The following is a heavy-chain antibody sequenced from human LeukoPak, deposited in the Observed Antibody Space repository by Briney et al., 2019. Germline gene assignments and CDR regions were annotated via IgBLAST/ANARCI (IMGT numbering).Heavy chain of an antibody. Sequence: PGGSLRLSCAASGFTFSNAWMSWVRQAPGEGLEWVGRIKSKTDGGTTDYAPPVTGRFTISRDDSKNTLYLQMNSLKTEDTAVYYCTTGGLAYCGGDCYSSYFQHWGQGTLVTVSS. D-gene: IGHD2-21*02. V-gene: IGHV3-15*01. CDR3: TTGGLAYCGGDCYSSYFQH. J-gene: IGHJ1*01. CDR1: GFTFSNAW. CDR2: IKSKTDGGTT.